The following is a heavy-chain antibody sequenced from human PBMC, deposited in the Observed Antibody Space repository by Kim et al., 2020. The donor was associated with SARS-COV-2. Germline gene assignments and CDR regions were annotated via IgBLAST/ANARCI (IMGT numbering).Heavy chain of an antibody. CDR1: GFTFSSYA. Sequence: GGSLRLSCADSGFTFSSYAMSWVRQAPGKGLDWVSAISAGGGTTYYADSVTGRFTISRDNSKNTLYLQMNSLRAEDTAVYYCAKQGHYTSSPTTNWGQGTLVTVSS. CDR2: ISAGGGTT. D-gene: IGHD4-4*01. V-gene: IGHV3-23*01. J-gene: IGHJ4*02. CDR3: AKQGHYTSSPTTN.